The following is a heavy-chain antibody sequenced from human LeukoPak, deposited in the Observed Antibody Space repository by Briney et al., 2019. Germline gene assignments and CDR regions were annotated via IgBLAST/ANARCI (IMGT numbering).Heavy chain of an antibody. CDR1: GFTFSSYG. CDR3: ARYDSVSRPLDY. Sequence: PGRSLRLSCAASGFTFSSYGMHWVRQAPGKGLEWVTVIWYDGSNKYYADSVKGRFTISRDNSKNTVYLQMDSLRAEDTAVYYCARYDSVSRPLDYWGQGTLVTVSS. D-gene: IGHD3-10*01. CDR2: IWYDGSNK. J-gene: IGHJ4*02. V-gene: IGHV3-33*03.